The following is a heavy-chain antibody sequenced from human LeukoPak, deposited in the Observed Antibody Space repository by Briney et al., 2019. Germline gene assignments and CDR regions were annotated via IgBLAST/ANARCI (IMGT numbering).Heavy chain of an antibody. Sequence: PSETLSLTCAVSGYSISSGYYWGWIRQPPGKGLEWIGSIYHSGSTYYNPSLKSRVTISVDTSKNQFSLKLSSVTAADTAVYYCARDYPGDKSFDIWGQGTMVTVSS. J-gene: IGHJ3*02. CDR2: IYHSGST. D-gene: IGHD2-21*02. V-gene: IGHV4-38-2*02. CDR1: GYSISSGYY. CDR3: ARDYPGDKSFDI.